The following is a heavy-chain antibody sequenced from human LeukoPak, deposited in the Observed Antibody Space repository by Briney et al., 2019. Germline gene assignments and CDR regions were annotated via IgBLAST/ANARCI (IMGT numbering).Heavy chain of an antibody. CDR3: AKGQQRFDY. CDR2: IKQDGSEK. Sequence: PGGSLRLSCAASGFTFSSYWMSWVRQAPGKGLEWVANIKQDGSEKYYLDSVRGRFSISRDNAKNSLYLQMNSLRVEDTAVYYCAKGQQRFDYWGQGTLVTVSS. J-gene: IGHJ4*02. D-gene: IGHD6-25*01. V-gene: IGHV3-7*01. CDR1: GFTFSSYW.